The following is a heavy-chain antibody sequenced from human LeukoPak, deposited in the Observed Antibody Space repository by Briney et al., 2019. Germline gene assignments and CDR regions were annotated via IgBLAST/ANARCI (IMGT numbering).Heavy chain of an antibody. CDR1: GGSISSSSYY. D-gene: IGHD3-10*01. Sequence: SETLSLTCTVSGGSISSSSYYWSWIRQPPGKGLEWIGYIYYSGSTNYNPSLKSRVTISVDTSKNQFSLKLSSVTAAGTAVYYCARQQGRYYYGSGRATGKFDYWGQGTLVTVSS. V-gene: IGHV4-61*05. J-gene: IGHJ4*02. CDR2: IYYSGST. CDR3: ARQQGRYYYGSGRATGKFDY.